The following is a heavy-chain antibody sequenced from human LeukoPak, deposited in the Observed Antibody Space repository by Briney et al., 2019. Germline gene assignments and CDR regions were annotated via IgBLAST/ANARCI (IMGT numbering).Heavy chain of an antibody. CDR2: ISGSGGST. V-gene: IGHV3-23*01. Sequence: GGSLRLSCAASGLTFSSYAMSWVRQAPGKGLEWVSGISGSGGSTYYADSVKGRFTISRDNSKNTLSLQMTSLRAEDTAVYYCAKDQVWIVVGSFDYWGQGPLVTVSS. J-gene: IGHJ4*02. CDR1: GLTFSSYA. D-gene: IGHD3-22*01. CDR3: AKDQVWIVVGSFDY.